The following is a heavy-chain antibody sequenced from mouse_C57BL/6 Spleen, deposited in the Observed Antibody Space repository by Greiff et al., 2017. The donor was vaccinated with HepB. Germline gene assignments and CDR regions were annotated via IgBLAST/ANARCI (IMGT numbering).Heavy chain of an antibody. J-gene: IGHJ2*01. CDR1: GFTFSDYG. CDR2: ISSGSSTI. V-gene: IGHV5-17*01. Sequence: EVKLMESGGGLVKPGGSLKLSCAASGFTFSDYGMHWVRQAPEKGLEWVAYISSGSSTIYYADTVKGRFTISRDNAKNTLFLQVTSLRSEDTAMYYCARGYDGYYDYFDYWGQGTTLTVSS. CDR3: ARGYDGYYDYFDY. D-gene: IGHD2-3*01.